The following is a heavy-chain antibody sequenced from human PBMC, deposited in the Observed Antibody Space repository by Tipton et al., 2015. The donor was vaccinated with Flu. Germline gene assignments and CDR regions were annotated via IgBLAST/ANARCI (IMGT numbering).Heavy chain of an antibody. CDR2: ISYDGSNK. Sequence: SLRLSCAASGFTFSSYAMHWVRQAPGKGLEWVAVISYDGSNKYYADSVKGRFTISRDNSKNTLYLQMNSLRAEDTAVYYCVCHRGGLHDYWGQGTLVTVSS. D-gene: IGHD1-14*01. J-gene: IGHJ4*02. CDR3: VCHRGGLHDY. V-gene: IGHV3-30-3*01. CDR1: GFTFSSYA.